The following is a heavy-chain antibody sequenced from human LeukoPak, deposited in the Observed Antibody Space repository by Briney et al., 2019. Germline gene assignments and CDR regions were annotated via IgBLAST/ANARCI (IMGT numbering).Heavy chain of an antibody. Sequence: GESLKISCKGSGYSFTSYRIGWVRHMPRKGLEWMGIIYPGDSETRYSPSFQGQVTISADKSISTAYLQWSSLKASDTAMYYCARRYCSGGSCYYCFDYWGQGTLVTVSS. V-gene: IGHV5-51*01. CDR1: GYSFTSYR. J-gene: IGHJ4*02. CDR3: ARRYCSGGSCYYCFDY. D-gene: IGHD2-15*01. CDR2: IYPGDSET.